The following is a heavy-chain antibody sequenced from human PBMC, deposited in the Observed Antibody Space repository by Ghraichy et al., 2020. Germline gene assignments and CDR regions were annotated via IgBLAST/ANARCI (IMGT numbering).Heavy chain of an antibody. D-gene: IGHD5/OR15-5a*01. V-gene: IGHV1-24*01. CDR1: GYTLTELS. CDR3: ATGWSTRGRFDP. CDR2: FDPEDGET. J-gene: IGHJ5*02. Sequence: ASVKVSCKVSGYTLTELSMHWVRQAPGKGLEWMGGFDPEDGETIYAQKFQGRVTMTEDTSTDTAYMELSSLRSEDTAVYYCATGWSTRGRFDPWGQGTLVTVSS.